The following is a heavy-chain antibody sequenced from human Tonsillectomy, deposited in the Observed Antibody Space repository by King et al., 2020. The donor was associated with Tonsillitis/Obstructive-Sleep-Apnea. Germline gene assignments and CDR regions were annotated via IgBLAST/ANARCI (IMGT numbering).Heavy chain of an antibody. J-gene: IGHJ4*02. CDR3: AKDRTTVTSPDY. CDR2: ISYDGSNK. D-gene: IGHD4-17*01. V-gene: IGHV3-30*18. CDR1: GFTFSSYG. Sequence: QLVQSGGGVVQPGRSLRLSCAASGFTFSSYGMHWVRPAPGKGLEWVAVISYDGSNKYYADSVKGRFTISSDNSKNTLYLQMNSLRAEDTAVYYCAKDRTTVTSPDYWGQGTLVTVSS.